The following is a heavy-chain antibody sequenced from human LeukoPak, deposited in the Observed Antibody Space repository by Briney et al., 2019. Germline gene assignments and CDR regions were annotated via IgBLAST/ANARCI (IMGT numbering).Heavy chain of an antibody. CDR1: GFTFSNYA. V-gene: IGHV3-30-3*01. J-gene: IGHJ4*02. CDR2: ISYDGSDK. Sequence: GGSLRLSCAASGFTFSNYAMHWFRQAPGKGLEWVAVISYDGSDKYYADSVRGRFTISRDNSKNTLYLQMNSLRPEDTAVYYCARDLAFSRLDYWGQGVLVTVSS. D-gene: IGHD2/OR15-2a*01. CDR3: ARDLAFSRLDY.